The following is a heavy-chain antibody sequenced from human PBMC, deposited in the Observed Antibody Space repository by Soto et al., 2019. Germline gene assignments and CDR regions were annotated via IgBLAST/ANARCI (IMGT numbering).Heavy chain of an antibody. J-gene: IGHJ6*02. Sequence: QVQLVQSGAEVKKPGASVKVSCKASGYTFTSYGISWVRQAPGQGLEWMGWISAYNGNTNYAQKLQGRVTMTTDTSTSTAYMELRSMRYDDTAVYYCARDRDCRGGRWYYYYYGMDVWGQGTTVNVSS. CDR3: ARDRDCRGGRWYYYYYGMDV. V-gene: IGHV1-18*01. CDR2: ISAYNGNT. CDR1: GYTFTSYG. D-gene: IGHD2-15*01.